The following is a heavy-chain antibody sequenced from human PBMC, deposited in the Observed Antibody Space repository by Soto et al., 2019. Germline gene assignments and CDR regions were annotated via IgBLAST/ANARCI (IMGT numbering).Heavy chain of an antibody. J-gene: IGHJ4*02. V-gene: IGHV4-59*08. Sequence: PSETLSLTCIVSGGSISSYYWSWIRQPPGKGLEWIGYIYYSGSTNYNPSLKSRVTISVDTSKNQFSLKLSSVTAADTAVYYCARRWGDYFDYWGQGTLVTVS. CDR3: ARRWGDYFDY. CDR2: IYYSGST. D-gene: IGHD3-16*01. CDR1: GGSISSYY.